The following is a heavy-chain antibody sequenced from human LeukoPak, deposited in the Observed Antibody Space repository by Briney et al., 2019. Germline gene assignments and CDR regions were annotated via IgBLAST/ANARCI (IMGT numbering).Heavy chain of an antibody. CDR3: AELGTTMIGGV. CDR1: GFTFSSYE. CDR2: ISSSGSTI. J-gene: IGHJ6*04. D-gene: IGHD3-10*02. Sequence: PGRSLRLSCAASGFTFSSYEMNWVRQAPGRGLEWVSYISSSGSTIYYADSVKGRFTISRDNAKNSLYLQMNSLRAEDTAVYYCAELGTTMIGGVWGKGTTVTISS. V-gene: IGHV3-48*03.